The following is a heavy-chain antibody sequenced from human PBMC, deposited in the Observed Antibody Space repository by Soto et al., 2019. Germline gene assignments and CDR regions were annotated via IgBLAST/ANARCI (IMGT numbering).Heavy chain of an antibody. CDR1: GGSISSYY. D-gene: IGHD5-18*01. Sequence: QVQLQESGPGLVKPSETLSLTCTVSGGSISSYYWSCIRQPPGKGLEWIGYIYYNGSTNYNPSIMSRFTISVDTSKNQCSLKLSSVTAADTAVYYCARRYGSCFDYWGQGTLVTVSS. J-gene: IGHJ4*02. V-gene: IGHV4-59*08. CDR2: IYYNGST. CDR3: ARRYGSCFDY.